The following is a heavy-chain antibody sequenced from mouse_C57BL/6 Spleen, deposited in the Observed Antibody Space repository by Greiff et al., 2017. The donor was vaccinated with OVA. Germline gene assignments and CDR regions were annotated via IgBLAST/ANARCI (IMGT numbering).Heavy chain of an antibody. Sequence: VQLQQSGAELVRPGTSVKVSCKASGYAFTNYLIEWVKQRPGQGLEWIGVINPGSGGTNYNEKFKGKATLTADKSSSTAYMQLSSLTSEDSAVYFCARRDYSNYLDYWGQGTTLTVSS. J-gene: IGHJ2*01. CDR2: INPGSGGT. D-gene: IGHD2-5*01. CDR3: ARRDYSNYLDY. V-gene: IGHV1-54*01. CDR1: GYAFTNYL.